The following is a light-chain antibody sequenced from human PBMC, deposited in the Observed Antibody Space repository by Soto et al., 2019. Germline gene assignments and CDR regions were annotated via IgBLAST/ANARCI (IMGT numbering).Light chain of an antibody. V-gene: IGLV1-44*01. CDR3: QSYDSSLSAYV. CDR2: NNN. Sequence: QSALTQPPSASGTPGQRVTISCSGSRSNIGSNTVNWYRQLPGTAPKLLIYNNNQRPSGVPDRFSGSKSGTSASLAISGLQSEDEADYYCQSYDSSLSAYVFGTGTKVTVL. CDR1: RSNIGSNT. J-gene: IGLJ1*01.